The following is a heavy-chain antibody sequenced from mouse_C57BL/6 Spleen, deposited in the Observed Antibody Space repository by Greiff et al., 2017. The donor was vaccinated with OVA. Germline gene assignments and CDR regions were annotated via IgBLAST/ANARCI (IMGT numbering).Heavy chain of an antibody. CDR2: ISNGGGST. J-gene: IGHJ3*01. CDR1: GFTFSDYY. Sequence: EVHLVESGGGLVQPGGSLKLSCAASGFTFSDYYMYWVRQTPEKRLEWVAYISNGGGSTYYPDTVKGRFTISRENAKNTLYLQMSRLKSEDTAMDYCARQRAGYGIFAYWGQGTLVTVSA. V-gene: IGHV5-12*01. CDR3: ARQRAGYGIFAY. D-gene: IGHD2-10*02.